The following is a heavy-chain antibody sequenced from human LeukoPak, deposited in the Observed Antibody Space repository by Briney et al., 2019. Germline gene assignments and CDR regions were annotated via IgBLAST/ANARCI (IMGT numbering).Heavy chain of an antibody. CDR2: ITSDGSST. CDR3: ARTREYYFDY. CDR1: GFTFDEYA. J-gene: IGHJ4*02. V-gene: IGHV3-74*01. D-gene: IGHD5-24*01. Sequence: GGSLRLSCAASGFTFDEYAMHWVRQAPGKGLVWVSRITSDGSSTTYADSVKGRFTISRDNAKNTVYLQMNSLRAEDTAVYYCARTREYYFDYWGQGTLVTVSS.